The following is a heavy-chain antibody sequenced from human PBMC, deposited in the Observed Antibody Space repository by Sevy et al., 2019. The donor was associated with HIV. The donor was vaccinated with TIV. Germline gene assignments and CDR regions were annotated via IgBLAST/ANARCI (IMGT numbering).Heavy chain of an antibody. V-gene: IGHV3-49*03. Sequence: GGSLRLSCRASGFNLGDYVMNWFRRAPEKGLDWVGFVSSKAYGDTREYAASVRGRVTISRDESKGIVYLQMHSLKIEDTARYYCTRAKYYKDSGSYYGMDVWGQGTPVTVSS. CDR1: GFNLGDYV. D-gene: IGHD3-10*01. J-gene: IGHJ6*02. CDR2: VSSKAYGDTR. CDR3: TRAKYYKDSGSYYGMDV.